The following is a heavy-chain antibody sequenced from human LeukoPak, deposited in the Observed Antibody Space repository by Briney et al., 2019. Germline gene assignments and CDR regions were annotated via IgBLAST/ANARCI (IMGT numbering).Heavy chain of an antibody. V-gene: IGHV4-38-2*02. CDR1: GYSISSGYY. CDR3: ARHRYYYGSGSYGPFDY. J-gene: IGHJ4*02. D-gene: IGHD3-10*01. Sequence: PSETLSLTCTVSGYSISSGYYWGWIRQPPGKGLEWIGSIYHSGSTYYNPSLKSRVTISVDTSKNQFSLKLSSVTAADTAVYYCARHRYYYGSGSYGPFDYWGQGTLVTVSS. CDR2: IYHSGST.